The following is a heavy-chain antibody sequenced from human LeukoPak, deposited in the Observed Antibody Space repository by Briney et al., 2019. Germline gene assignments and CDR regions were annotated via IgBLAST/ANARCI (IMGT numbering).Heavy chain of an antibody. CDR3: ASRGEGCSSTSCSDYYYYYMDV. D-gene: IGHD2-2*01. J-gene: IGHJ6*03. CDR2: VIPIFGTA. Sequence: SAKVSCKASGGTFSSYAISWVRQTPGQGLEWMGGVIPIFGTANYAQTFQGRVTITTDESTSTAYMEPSSLRSEDTAVYYCASRGEGCSSTSCSDYYYYYMDVWGKGTTVTVSS. V-gene: IGHV1-69*05. CDR1: GGTFSSYA.